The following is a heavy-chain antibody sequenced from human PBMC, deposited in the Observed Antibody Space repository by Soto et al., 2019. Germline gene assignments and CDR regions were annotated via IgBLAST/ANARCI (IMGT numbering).Heavy chain of an antibody. V-gene: IGHV5-51*01. CDR1: GYSFTSYW. Sequence: GESLKISCKGSGYSFTSYWIGWVRQVPGKGLEWMGIIYPGDSDTRYSPSFQGQVTISADKSISTAYLQWSSLKASDTAMYYCARFSYDSSGYPDLYYFDYWGQGTLVTVSS. CDR2: IYPGDSDT. J-gene: IGHJ4*02. CDR3: ARFSYDSSGYPDLYYFDY. D-gene: IGHD3-22*01.